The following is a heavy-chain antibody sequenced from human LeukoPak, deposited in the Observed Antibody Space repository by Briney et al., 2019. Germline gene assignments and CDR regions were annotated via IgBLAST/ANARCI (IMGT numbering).Heavy chain of an antibody. Sequence: GGSLRLSCAVSGFTFNNYVMSCVREAPGKGLGWVSAISGSGGSTFYSDSVKGRFANSRDNSKNTLYLQMNSLRAEDTAVYYCARERIGDGYNYAYWGQGTLVTVSS. D-gene: IGHD5-24*01. CDR3: ARERIGDGYNYAY. J-gene: IGHJ4*02. V-gene: IGHV3-23*01. CDR2: ISGSGGST. CDR1: GFTFNNYV.